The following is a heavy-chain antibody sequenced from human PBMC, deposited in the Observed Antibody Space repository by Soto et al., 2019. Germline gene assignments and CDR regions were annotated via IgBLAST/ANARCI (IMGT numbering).Heavy chain of an antibody. CDR3: ARDAIAAAGNYYYYGMDV. CDR2: IIPIFGTA. J-gene: IGHJ6*02. V-gene: IGHV1-69*12. Sequence: QVQLVQSGAEVKKPGSSVKVSCKASGGTFSSYAISWVRQAPGRGLEWMGGIIPIFGTANYAQKFQGRVTMTADESTSTAYMELSSLRSEDTAVYYCARDAIAAAGNYYYYGMDVWGQGTTVTVSS. CDR1: GGTFSSYA. D-gene: IGHD6-13*01.